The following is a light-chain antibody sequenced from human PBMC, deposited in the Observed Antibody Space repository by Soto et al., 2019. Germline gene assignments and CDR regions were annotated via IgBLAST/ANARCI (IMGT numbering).Light chain of an antibody. V-gene: IGKV1-33*01. Sequence: DIHMTQSPSSLSASVGDRVTITCQASEDISNYLNWYQQKLGKAPKLLIYDASNLEAGVPSRFSGSGYGTDFTFTISSLQPEDIATYYCQRYANLPFTFGEGTRVEIK. J-gene: IGKJ4*01. CDR3: QRYANLPFT. CDR2: DAS. CDR1: EDISNY.